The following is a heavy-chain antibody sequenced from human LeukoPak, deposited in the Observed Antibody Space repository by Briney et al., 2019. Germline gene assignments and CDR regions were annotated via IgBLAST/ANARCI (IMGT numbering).Heavy chain of an antibody. CDR2: IYYTGST. J-gene: IGHJ3*02. D-gene: IGHD2-21*01. Sequence: PSETLSLTCTVSGGSISSGGYYWSWIRQHPGKGLEWNAYIYYTGSTYYNPSLKSRFTISVDTSKNHFSLRLSSMTAADTAVYYCARVPSVIDAFGIWGQGTMVTVSS. CDR3: ARVPSVIDAFGI. V-gene: IGHV4-31*03. CDR1: GGSISSGGYY.